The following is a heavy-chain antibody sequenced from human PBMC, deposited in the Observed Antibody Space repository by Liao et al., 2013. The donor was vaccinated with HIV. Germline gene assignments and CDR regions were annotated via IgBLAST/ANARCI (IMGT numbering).Heavy chain of an antibody. CDR2: INHSGST. CDR1: GGSISSYY. Sequence: QVQLQESGPGLVKPSETLSLTCTVSGGSISSYYWSWIRQPPGKGLEWIGEINHSGSTNYNPSLKSRVTISVDTSKNQFSLKLSSVTAADTAVYSCARGNTGMGAFDIWGQG. J-gene: IGHJ3*02. D-gene: IGHD3-10*01. CDR3: ARGNTGMGAFDI. V-gene: IGHV4-34*01.